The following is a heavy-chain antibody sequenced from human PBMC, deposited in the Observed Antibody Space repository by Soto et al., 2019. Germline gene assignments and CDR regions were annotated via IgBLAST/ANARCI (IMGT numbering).Heavy chain of an antibody. CDR3: ASAGAVAGTDYYYYMDV. D-gene: IGHD6-19*01. CDR1: GYTFTSYG. J-gene: IGHJ6*03. Sequence: ASVKVSCKASGYTFTSYGISWVRQAPGQGLEWMGWISAYNGNTNYAQKLQGRVTMTTDTSTSTAYMELRSLRSDDTAVYYCASAGAVAGTDYYYYMDVWGKGTTVTVSS. V-gene: IGHV1-18*01. CDR2: ISAYNGNT.